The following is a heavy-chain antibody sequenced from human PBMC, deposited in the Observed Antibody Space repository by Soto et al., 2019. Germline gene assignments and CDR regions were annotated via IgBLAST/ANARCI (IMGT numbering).Heavy chain of an antibody. Sequence: GGSLRLSCAASGFTFSGSAVHWVRQASGKGLEWVGRIRSKINNYATAYAASVRGRFTISRDDSKNTAYLQMNSLKTEDTAVYYCTRPFSGLYYFDYWGQGTLVTVSS. CDR3: TRPFSGLYYFDY. D-gene: IGHD1-26*01. J-gene: IGHJ4*02. CDR2: IRSKINNYAT. V-gene: IGHV3-73*01. CDR1: GFTFSGSA.